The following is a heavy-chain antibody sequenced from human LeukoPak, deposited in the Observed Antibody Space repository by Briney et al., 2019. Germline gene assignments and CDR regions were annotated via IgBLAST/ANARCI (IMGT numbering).Heavy chain of an antibody. CDR1: GGSISSYD. V-gene: IGHV4-4*07. CDR3: AGTMVRGVILDY. CDR2: IYTSGST. J-gene: IGHJ4*02. Sequence: PSETLSLTCTVSGGSISSYDWSWIRQPAGKGLEWIGRIYTSGSTNYNPSLKSRVTMSVDTSKNQFSLKLSSVTAADTAVYYCAGTMVRGVILDYWGQGTLVTVSS. D-gene: IGHD3-10*01.